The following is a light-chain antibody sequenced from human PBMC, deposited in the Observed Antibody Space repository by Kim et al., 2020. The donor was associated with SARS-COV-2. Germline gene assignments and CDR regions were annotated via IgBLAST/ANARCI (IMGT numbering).Light chain of an antibody. CDR1: SSDVGTYAR. CDR3: SSYTSSNTYV. V-gene: IGLV2-18*02. CDR2: EVN. Sequence: SVTISCTGTSSDVGTYARVSWYQQPPGTAPKLMIYEVNDRPSGVPDRFSGSKSGNTASLTISGLQPEDEADYYCSSYTSSNTYVFGTGTKVTVL. J-gene: IGLJ1*01.